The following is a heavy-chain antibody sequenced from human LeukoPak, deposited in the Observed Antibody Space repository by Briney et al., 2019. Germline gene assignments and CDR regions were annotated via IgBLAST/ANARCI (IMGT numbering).Heavy chain of an antibody. Sequence: GGSLRLSCAASGFTFRNAWMSWVRQAPGKGLEWVSAISGSGGSTYYADSVKGRFTISRDNSKNTLYLQMNSLRAEDTAVYYCAKFTQDYYGSGSYYPPFDYWGQGTLVTVSS. CDR2: ISGSGGST. CDR3: AKFTQDYYGSGSYYPPFDY. V-gene: IGHV3-23*01. D-gene: IGHD3-10*01. CDR1: GFTFRNAW. J-gene: IGHJ4*02.